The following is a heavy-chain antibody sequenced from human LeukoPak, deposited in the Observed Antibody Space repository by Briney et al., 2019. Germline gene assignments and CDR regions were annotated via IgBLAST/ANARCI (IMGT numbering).Heavy chain of an antibody. Sequence: GESLKISCKGSGYSFTSYLIGWVRQMPVKGLEWVGIIYPGDSDTRYSPSFQGQVTVSADKSISTAYLQWSSLKASDTAMHYCARLYDILTGNSFDYWGQGTLVTVSS. J-gene: IGHJ4*02. V-gene: IGHV5-51*01. CDR2: IYPGDSDT. CDR3: ARLYDILTGNSFDY. D-gene: IGHD3-9*01. CDR1: GYSFTSYL.